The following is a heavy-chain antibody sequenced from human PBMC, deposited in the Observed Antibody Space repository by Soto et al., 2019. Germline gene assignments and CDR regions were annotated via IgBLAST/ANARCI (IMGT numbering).Heavy chain of an antibody. CDR1: GFTFSSYE. CDR2: INSGGSAI. V-gene: IGHV3-48*03. Sequence: GSLRLSCAASGFTFSSYEINWVRQAPGKGLEWVSYINSGGSAIYYAESVKGRFTISRDNAKNSLYLQMNSLRAEDTAVYYCAIVPHRGFDLWGHGTMVTVSS. CDR3: AIVPHRGFDL. D-gene: IGHD2-2*01. J-gene: IGHJ3*01.